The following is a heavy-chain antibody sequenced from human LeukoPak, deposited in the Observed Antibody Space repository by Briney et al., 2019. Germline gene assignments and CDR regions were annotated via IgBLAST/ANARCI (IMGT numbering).Heavy chain of an antibody. CDR2: IYTSGST. V-gene: IGHV4-61*02. CDR3: AREKNDFWSGYRSTSTPFDP. CDR1: GGSISSGSYY. J-gene: IGHJ5*02. Sequence: SETLSLTCTVSGGSISSGSYYWSWIRQPAGKGLEWIGRIYTSGSTNYNPSLKSRVTISVDTSKNQFSLKLSPVTAADTAVYYCAREKNDFWSGYRSTSTPFDPWGQGTLVTVSS. D-gene: IGHD3-3*01.